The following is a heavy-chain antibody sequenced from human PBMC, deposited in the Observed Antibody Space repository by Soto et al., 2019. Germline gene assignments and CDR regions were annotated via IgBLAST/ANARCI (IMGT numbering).Heavy chain of an antibody. Sequence: PGGSLRLSCAASGFTFSSYAMSWVRQAPGKGLEWVSAISGSGGSTYYADSVKGRFTISRDNSKNTLYLQMNSLRAEDTAVYYCAKRGGLYYDSSGYRYWGQGTLVTVSS. CDR1: GFTFSSYA. J-gene: IGHJ4*02. D-gene: IGHD3-22*01. CDR3: AKRGGLYYDSSGYRY. V-gene: IGHV3-23*01. CDR2: ISGSGGST.